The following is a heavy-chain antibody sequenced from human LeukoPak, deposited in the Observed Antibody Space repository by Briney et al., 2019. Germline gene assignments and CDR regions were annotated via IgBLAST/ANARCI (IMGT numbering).Heavy chain of an antibody. CDR2: VYYSGTT. CDR3: ARGTLYSGWSYYFDY. V-gene: IGHV4-39*07. Sequence: SETLSLTCSVSGGSISLSYYYWGWIRQPPGKALEWIGSVYYSGTTSYNPSLKGRVTISVDMSKNHFSLRLSSVTAADTAMYYCARGTLYSGWSYYFDYWGQGSQITVSS. CDR1: GGSISLSYYY. D-gene: IGHD6-19*01. J-gene: IGHJ4*02.